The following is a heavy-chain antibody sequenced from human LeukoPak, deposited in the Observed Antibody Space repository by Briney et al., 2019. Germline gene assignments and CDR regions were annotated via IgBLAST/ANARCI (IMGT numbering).Heavy chain of an antibody. CDR2: IYYSGST. Sequence: SETLSLTCTVSGGSISSSSYYWGWIRQPPGKGLEWIVSIYYSGSTYYNPSLKSRVTISVDTSKNQFSLKLSSVTAADTAVYYCARIVSSSRFNYWFDPWGQGTLVTVSS. D-gene: IGHD6-6*01. V-gene: IGHV4-39*07. CDR3: ARIVSSSRFNYWFDP. J-gene: IGHJ5*02. CDR1: GGSISSSSYY.